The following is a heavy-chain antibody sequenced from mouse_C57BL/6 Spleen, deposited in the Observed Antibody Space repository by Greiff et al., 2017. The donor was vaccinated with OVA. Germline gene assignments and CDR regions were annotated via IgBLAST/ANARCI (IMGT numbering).Heavy chain of an antibody. J-gene: IGHJ1*03. D-gene: IGHD1-1*01. CDR1: GYSFTDYN. V-gene: IGHV1-39*01. Sequence: VQLQQSGPELVKPGASVKISCKASGYSFTDYNMSWVKQSNGKSLEWIGVINPNYGTTSYNQKFKGKATLTVDQSSSTAYMQLNSLTSEDSSVYYCAFYGSSYEDFDVWGTGTTVTVSA. CDR2: INPNYGTT. CDR3: AFYGSSYEDFDV.